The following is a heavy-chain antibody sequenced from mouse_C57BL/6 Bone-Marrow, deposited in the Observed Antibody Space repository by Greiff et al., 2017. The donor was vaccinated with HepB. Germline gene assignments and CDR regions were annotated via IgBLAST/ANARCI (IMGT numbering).Heavy chain of an antibody. CDR1: GYTFTGYW. D-gene: IGHD2-2*01. Sequence: QVQLQQSGAELMKPGASVKLSCKATGYTFTGYWIEWVKQRPGHGLEWIGEILPGSGITNYNEKFKGKATVTADTSSNTAYMQLSSLTTGDSAIYYCARWMGNGYYLDYWDQGTTLTVSS. J-gene: IGHJ2*01. CDR2: ILPGSGIT. V-gene: IGHV1-9*01. CDR3: ARWMGNGYYLDY.